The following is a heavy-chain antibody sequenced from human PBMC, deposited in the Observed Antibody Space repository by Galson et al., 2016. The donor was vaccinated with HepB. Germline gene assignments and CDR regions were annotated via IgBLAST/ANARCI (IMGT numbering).Heavy chain of an antibody. Sequence: SETLSLTCPVSGISVTTYTYCWTWVRQPPGKGPEWIGNIDYSGRTKYNPSLKSRVTISLDTSKNQFSLKLSSATAADTAVYYCASGNGDNSLKGDWGQGTLVTVSS. CDR1: GISVTTYTYC. V-gene: IGHV4-61*01. D-gene: IGHD4-17*01. CDR3: ASGNGDNSLKGD. CDR2: IDYSGRT. J-gene: IGHJ4*02.